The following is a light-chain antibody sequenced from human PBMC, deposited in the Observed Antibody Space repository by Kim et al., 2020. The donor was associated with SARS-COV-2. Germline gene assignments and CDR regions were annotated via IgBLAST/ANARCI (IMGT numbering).Light chain of an antibody. CDR2: DAS. V-gene: IGKV3-11*01. CDR1: QSVSSY. J-gene: IGKJ2*01. CDR3: QQRSNWPRT. Sequence: SLSPGERATLSCRASQSVSSYLAWYQQKPGQAPRLLIYDASNRATGIPARFSGSESGTDFTLTISSLEPEDFAVYYCQQRSNWPRTFGQGTKLEI.